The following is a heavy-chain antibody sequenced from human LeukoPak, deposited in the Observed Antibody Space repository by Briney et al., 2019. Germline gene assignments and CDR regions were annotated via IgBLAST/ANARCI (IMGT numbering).Heavy chain of an antibody. D-gene: IGHD3/OR15-3a*01. Sequence: PGGSLGLSCAASGFTFSSYSMNWIRQPPGKGLEWIGGIYYSGNTYYNASLKSQVSISIDTSKNQFSMRLTSVTAADTAVYYCARQTGSGLFILPGGQGTLVTVSS. CDR3: ARQTGSGLFILP. V-gene: IGHV4-39*01. J-gene: IGHJ4*02. CDR2: IYYSGNT. CDR1: GFTFSSYS.